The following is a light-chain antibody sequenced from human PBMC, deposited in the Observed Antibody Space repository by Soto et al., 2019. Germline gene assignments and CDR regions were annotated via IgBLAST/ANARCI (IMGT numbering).Light chain of an antibody. CDR3: QQRNNWPPMYT. Sequence: EIVLTQSPRTLSLSPGERATLSCRATESDSYFLAWYQQRPGQAPRLLIYDASNRATGIPARFSGSASGTDFTLTISSLEPEDFAVYYCQQRNNWPPMYTFGQGTKLEIK. CDR1: ESDSYF. CDR2: DAS. V-gene: IGKV3-11*01. J-gene: IGKJ2*01.